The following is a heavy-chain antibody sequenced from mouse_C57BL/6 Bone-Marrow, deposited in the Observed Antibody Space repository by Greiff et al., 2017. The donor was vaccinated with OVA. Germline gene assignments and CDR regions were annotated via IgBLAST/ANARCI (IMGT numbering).Heavy chain of an antibody. CDR2: ISNLAYSI. V-gene: IGHV5-15*01. CDR3: AREGDWDAMDY. J-gene: IGHJ4*01. CDR1: GFTFSDYG. Sequence: EVQRVESGGGLVQPGGSLKLSCAASGFTFSDYGMAWVRQAPRKGPEWVAFISNLAYSIYYADTVTGRFPISRENAKNTLYLEMSSLRSEDTAMYYCAREGDWDAMDYWGQGTSVTVSS. D-gene: IGHD4-1*01.